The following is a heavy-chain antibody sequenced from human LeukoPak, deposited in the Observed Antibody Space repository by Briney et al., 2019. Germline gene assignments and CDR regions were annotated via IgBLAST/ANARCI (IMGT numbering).Heavy chain of an antibody. V-gene: IGHV4-39*01. Sequence: SETLSLTCTVSGGSIIINSSPFYWGWIRQPLGKGLEWIGGISHSGSTYYNPSLRSRVTISVDTSKNQFSLRLSSVTAADTAVFYCARLFTRAWEYRYGMDVWGQGTAVTVSS. J-gene: IGHJ6*02. D-gene: IGHD1-26*01. CDR2: ISHSGST. CDR1: GGSIIINSSPFY. CDR3: ARLFTRAWEYRYGMDV.